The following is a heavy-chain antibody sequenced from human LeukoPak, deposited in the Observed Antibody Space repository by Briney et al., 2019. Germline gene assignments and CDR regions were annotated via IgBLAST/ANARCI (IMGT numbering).Heavy chain of an antibody. V-gene: IGHV3-21*01. CDR1: GFTFSSYA. Sequence: GRSLRLSCAASGFTFSSYAMHWDRQAPGKGLEWVSSISSSSSYIYYADSVKGRFTISRDNAKNSLYLQMNSLRAEDTAVYYCVRGPPGWSSVPTFDHWGQGTLVTVSS. J-gene: IGHJ4*02. D-gene: IGHD2-2*01. CDR3: VRGPPGWSSVPTFDH. CDR2: ISSSSSYI.